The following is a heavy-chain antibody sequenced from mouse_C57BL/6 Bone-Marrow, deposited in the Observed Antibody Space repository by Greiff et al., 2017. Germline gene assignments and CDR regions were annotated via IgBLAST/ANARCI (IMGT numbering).Heavy chain of an antibody. CDR3: AIYDLFAY. Sequence: VQLQESGPELVKPGASVEISCKASGYALSSSWMNWVKQRPGKGLEWIGRIYPGDGDTNYNGKFKGKDTLTADKSSSTAYMQLSSLTSEDSAVYFCAIYDLFAYWGQGTLVTVSA. V-gene: IGHV1-82*01. D-gene: IGHD2-3*01. CDR1: GYALSSSW. J-gene: IGHJ3*01. CDR2: IYPGDGDT.